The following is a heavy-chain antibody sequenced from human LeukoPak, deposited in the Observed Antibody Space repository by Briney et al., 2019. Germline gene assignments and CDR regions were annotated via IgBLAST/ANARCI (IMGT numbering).Heavy chain of an antibody. CDR1: GFSFSGHW. Sequence: PGGSLRLSCTASGFSFSGHWMHWARHLPGKGLVWVSRISPTGSTTSYADFVKGRFTVSRDNAKNTLYLQVNNLRAEDTAVYYCARGPNSNWSGLDFWGQGTLLTVSS. D-gene: IGHD6-6*01. CDR2: ISPTGSTT. V-gene: IGHV3-74*01. J-gene: IGHJ4*02. CDR3: ARGPNSNWSGLDF.